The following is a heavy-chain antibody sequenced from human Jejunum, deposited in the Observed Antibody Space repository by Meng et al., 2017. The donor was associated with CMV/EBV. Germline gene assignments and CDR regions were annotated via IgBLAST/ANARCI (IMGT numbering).Heavy chain of an antibody. D-gene: IGHD3-22*01. CDR3: AREMPMTCYFDQ. CDR2: FNPNGDVT. Sequence: QVELVQAGAEVKKPGVSLNLSCETSGFTFTTYFMHWLRQAPGQGLQWMGLFNPNGDVTTYSPRFQGRITLTGDTSTSTLYMELSSLTSDDTAVYYCAREMPMTCYFDQWGQGTPVTVSS. CDR1: GFTFTTYF. V-gene: IGHV1-46*01. J-gene: IGHJ4*03.